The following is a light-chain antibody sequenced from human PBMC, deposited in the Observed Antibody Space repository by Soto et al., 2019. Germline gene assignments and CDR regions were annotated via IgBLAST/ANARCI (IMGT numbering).Light chain of an antibody. CDR2: HAS. Sequence: EIVLTQSPATLSLSPGERATLSCRASQSVGSDLAWYQQKPGQAPSLLIYHASNRATGIPARFSGSGSGTDFTLTISSLEPEYFAVYYCQQRYSWLTFGQGTKLEIK. CDR3: QQRYSWLT. J-gene: IGKJ2*01. V-gene: IGKV3-11*01. CDR1: QSVGSD.